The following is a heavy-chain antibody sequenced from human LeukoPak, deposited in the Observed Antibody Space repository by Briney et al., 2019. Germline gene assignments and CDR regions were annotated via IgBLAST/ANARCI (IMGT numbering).Heavy chain of an antibody. V-gene: IGHV4-34*01. D-gene: IGHD6-13*01. J-gene: IGHJ4*02. CDR1: GGSFSGYY. CDR3: ARRWQLVNLYYFDY. CDR2: INHSGST. Sequence: SETLSLTCAVYGGSFSGYYWSWIRQPPGKGLEWIGEINHSGSTNYNPSLKSRVTTSVDTSKNQFSLKLSSVTAADTAVYYCARRWQLVNLYYFDYWGQGTLVTVSS.